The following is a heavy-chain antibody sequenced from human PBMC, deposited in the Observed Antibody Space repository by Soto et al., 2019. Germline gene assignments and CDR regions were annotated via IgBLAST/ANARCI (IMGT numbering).Heavy chain of an antibody. D-gene: IGHD2-21*02. CDR1: GYTFTSYA. J-gene: IGHJ4*02. V-gene: IGHV1-3*01. CDR3: ARSIVLVTALDY. Sequence: AASVKVSCKASGYTFTSYAMHWVRQAPGQRLEWMGWINAGNGNTKYSQKFQGRVTITRDTSASTAYMELSSLRSEDTAVYYCARSIVLVTALDYRGQGPLGTVSS. CDR2: INAGNGNT.